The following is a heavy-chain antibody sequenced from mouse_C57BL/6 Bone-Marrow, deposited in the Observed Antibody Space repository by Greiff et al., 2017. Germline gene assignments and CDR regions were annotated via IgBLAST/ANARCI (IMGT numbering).Heavy chain of an antibody. CDR1: GFTFSDYG. CDR2: ISSGSSTI. V-gene: IGHV5-17*01. D-gene: IGHD2-3*01. J-gene: IGHJ3*01. CDR3: ARARADGYQD. Sequence: EVKLMESGGGLVKPGGSLKLSCAASGFTFSDYGMHWVRQAPEKGLEWVADISSGSSTIYYAATVKGRFTISRDNAKNTLFLQMTSLRSEDTAMYYCARARADGYQDWGQGTLVTVSA.